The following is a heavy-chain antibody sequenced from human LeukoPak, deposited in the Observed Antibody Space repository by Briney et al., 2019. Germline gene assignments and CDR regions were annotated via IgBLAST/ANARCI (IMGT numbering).Heavy chain of an antibody. V-gene: IGHV4-39*07. CDR3: ARDRASAGGFDY. Sequence: TSETLSLTCTVSGGSINFASYFWGWIRQPPGRGLEWIGSIYYSGNTYYNPSLQSRVTISVATSKNQFSLKLSSVTAADTALYYCARDRASAGGFDYWGQGTLVTVSS. CDR2: IYYSGNT. D-gene: IGHD2-15*01. J-gene: IGHJ4*02. CDR1: GGSINFASYF.